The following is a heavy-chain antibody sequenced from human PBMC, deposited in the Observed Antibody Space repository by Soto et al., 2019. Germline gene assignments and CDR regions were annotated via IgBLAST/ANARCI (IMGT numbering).Heavy chain of an antibody. CDR2: ISYDGSNK. D-gene: IGHD3-16*01. V-gene: IGHV3-30*18. CDR1: GFTFNTYA. J-gene: IGHJ4*02. CDR3: AKDGGLRLAFYFDY. Sequence: QVQLVESGGGVVQPGRSLRLSCAASGFTFNTYAMHWVRQAPGKGLEWVAVISYDGSNKYYADSVKGRFTISGDNSKNTLYLEMNSLRAEDTAVYYSAKDGGLRLAFYFDYWGQGTLVTVSS.